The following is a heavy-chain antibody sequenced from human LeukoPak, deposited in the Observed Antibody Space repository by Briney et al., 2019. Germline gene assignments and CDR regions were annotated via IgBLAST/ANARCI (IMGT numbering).Heavy chain of an antibody. CDR1: GRSISSYY. J-gene: IGHJ4*02. D-gene: IGHD3-10*01. Sequence: SETLSLTCTVSGRSISSYYWSWIRQPPGKGLEWIGCIFYSGSTNYSPSLQSRVTMSVDTSKNQFSLKLTSVTAADTAVYYCAREGMSVRGFSLIGYWGQGTLVTVSS. CDR2: IFYSGST. CDR3: AREGMSVRGFSLIGY. V-gene: IGHV4-59*01.